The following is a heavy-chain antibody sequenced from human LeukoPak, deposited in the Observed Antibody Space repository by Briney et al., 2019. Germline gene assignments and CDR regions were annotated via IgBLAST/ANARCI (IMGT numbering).Heavy chain of an antibody. D-gene: IGHD6-19*01. V-gene: IGHV3-23*01. Sequence: GGSLRLSCAASGFTFSSYAMSWVRQAPGKGREWFSAISGSGGSTYYAGSVKGRFTISRDNSKNTLYLQMNSLRAEDTAVYYCAKERGYSSGWPDYWGQGTLVTVSS. CDR3: AKERGYSSGWPDY. CDR2: ISGSGGST. CDR1: GFTFSSYA. J-gene: IGHJ4*02.